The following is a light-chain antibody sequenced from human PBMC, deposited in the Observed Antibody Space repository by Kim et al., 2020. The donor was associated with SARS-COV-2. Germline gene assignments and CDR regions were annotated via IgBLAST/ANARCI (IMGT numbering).Light chain of an antibody. CDR1: QGISSY. CDR3: QQLNSYPIT. J-gene: IGKJ5*01. V-gene: IGKV1-9*01. Sequence: EPVGDRVTISCRASQGISSYLAWYQQKPGKAPKLLIYAASTLQSGVPSRFSGSGSGTDFTLTISSLQPEDFATYYCQQLNSYPITFGQGTRLEIK. CDR2: AAS.